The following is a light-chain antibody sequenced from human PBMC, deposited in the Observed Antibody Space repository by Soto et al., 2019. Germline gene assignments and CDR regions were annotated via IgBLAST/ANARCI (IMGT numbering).Light chain of an antibody. Sequence: QSVLTQPPSASGSPGQSVAISCTGTSSDVGGYNYVSWYQQHPGKAPKLMIYEVNKRPSGVPDRCSGSKSANTASLTVSGLQAEDEADYYCNSYASSTNVFGTGTKLTVL. J-gene: IGLJ1*01. CDR1: SSDVGGYNY. V-gene: IGLV2-8*01. CDR2: EVN. CDR3: NSYASSTNV.